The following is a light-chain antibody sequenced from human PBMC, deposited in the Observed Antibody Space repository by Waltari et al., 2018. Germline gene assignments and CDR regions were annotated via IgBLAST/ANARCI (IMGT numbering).Light chain of an antibody. Sequence: DIQMTKSPSSLSASVGDRVTITCRASQSISSYLNWYQQTPGKAPKLLIYAASSLQSEVPSRFSGSGSGTDFTLTISSLQSEDFATYYCQQSYSTPFTFGPGTKVDIK. V-gene: IGKV1-39*01. CDR1: QSISSY. CDR3: QQSYSTPFT. CDR2: AAS. J-gene: IGKJ3*01.